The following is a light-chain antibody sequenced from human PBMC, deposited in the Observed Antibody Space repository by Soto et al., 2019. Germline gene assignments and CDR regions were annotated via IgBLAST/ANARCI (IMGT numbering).Light chain of an antibody. J-gene: IGKJ2*01. CDR1: QSLLPSNGYNY. CDR3: MLALHSMYH. CDR2: LGS. Sequence: DIVMTESPLSLPVTPGEQASISCRSSQSLLPSNGYNYLDWYLQKPGQSPQLLIYLGSDRTSVDHDKFHGSVTGSDVTLKIRRVEAEDVAVSYCMLALHSMYHVGQGTKVDIK. V-gene: IGKV2-28*01.